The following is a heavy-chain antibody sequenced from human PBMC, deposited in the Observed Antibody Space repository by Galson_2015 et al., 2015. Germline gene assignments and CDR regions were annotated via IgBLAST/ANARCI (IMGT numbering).Heavy chain of an antibody. CDR2: PNPSSGTT. Sequence: SVKVSCKASGSPFSTFYMHWVRQAPGQGLEWMGNPNPSSGTTTYAQEFQGRVSMTRDTSTNTVYMELSSLRSDDTAVYYCARDLLDSARVPQWYFDLWGRGTLVTVSS. CDR3: ARDLLDSARVPQWYFDL. CDR1: GSPFSTFY. V-gene: IGHV1-46*01. D-gene: IGHD5-18*01. J-gene: IGHJ2*01.